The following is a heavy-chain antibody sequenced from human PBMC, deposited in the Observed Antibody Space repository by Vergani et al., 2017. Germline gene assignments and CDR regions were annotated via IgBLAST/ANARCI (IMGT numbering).Heavy chain of an antibody. CDR3: ARGMTTETTDLDGFDI. CDR2: INIGGRT. V-gene: IGHV3-66*02. Sequence: LVESGGGLVQPGGSLRLSCAASSLSVSSNYMTWVGQAPGKGLEWVSTINIGGRTSYADSVKGRLTLTRDDSKNTLHLQMNSLRPEDTAVYYCARGMTTETTDLDGFDIWGQGTMVSVSS. D-gene: IGHD4-17*01. CDR1: SLSVSSNY. J-gene: IGHJ3*02.